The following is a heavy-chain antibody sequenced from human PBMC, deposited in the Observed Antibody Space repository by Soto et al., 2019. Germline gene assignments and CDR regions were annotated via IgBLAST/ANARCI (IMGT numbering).Heavy chain of an antibody. V-gene: IGHV4-59*01. CDR2: IYYSGST. Sequence: QVQLQESGPGLVKPSETLSLTCTVSGGSISSYYSSWIRQPPGKGLEWIGYIYYSGSTNYNPSLKSRVTISVDTSKNQFSLKLSSVTAADTAVYYCASGYDNDGNDYWGQGTLVTVSS. D-gene: IGHD5-12*01. CDR3: ASGYDNDGNDY. J-gene: IGHJ4*02. CDR1: GGSISSYY.